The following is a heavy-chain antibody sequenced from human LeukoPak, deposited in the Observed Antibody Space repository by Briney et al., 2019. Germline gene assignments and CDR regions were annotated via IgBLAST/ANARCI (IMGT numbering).Heavy chain of an antibody. J-gene: IGHJ4*02. D-gene: IGHD6-13*01. Sequence: PSETLSLTCTVSGGSISSYYWSWIRQPPGKGLEWIGYSYYSGSTSYSPSLKSRVTMSVDTSKNQFSLKLSSVTAADTAVYYCARESELIAAAGTRVDYWGQGTLVTVSS. CDR2: SYYSGST. V-gene: IGHV4-59*12. CDR1: GGSISSYY. CDR3: ARESELIAAAGTRVDY.